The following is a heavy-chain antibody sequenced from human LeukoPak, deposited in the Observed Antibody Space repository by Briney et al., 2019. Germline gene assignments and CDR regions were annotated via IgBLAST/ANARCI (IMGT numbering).Heavy chain of an antibody. CDR3: ARVGVTMIVVDI. Sequence: ASVKVSCKASGYTFTSYDIHWVRPATGQGLAWMGWMNPNSGNTGYAQKFQGRVTMTRNTSLSTAYMELSSLRSEDTAVYYCARVGVTMIVVDIWGQGTMVTVSP. J-gene: IGHJ3*02. D-gene: IGHD3-22*01. CDR2: MNPNSGNT. V-gene: IGHV1-8*01. CDR1: GYTFTSYD.